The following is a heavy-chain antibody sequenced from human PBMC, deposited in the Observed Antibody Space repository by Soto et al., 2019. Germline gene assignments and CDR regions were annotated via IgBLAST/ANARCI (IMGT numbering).Heavy chain of an antibody. CDR2: INPNSGGT. Sequence: QVQLVQSGAEVKKPGASVKVSCKASGYTFTGYYMHWVRQAPGQGLEWMGWINPNSGGTNYAQKLHGWVTMTRHTSISTAYMELSRLRSDDTAVYYCASAIGGLLQLSDWGQGTLVTVSS. CDR1: GYTFTGYY. V-gene: IGHV1-2*04. J-gene: IGHJ4*02. CDR3: ASAIGGLLQLSD. D-gene: IGHD5-12*01.